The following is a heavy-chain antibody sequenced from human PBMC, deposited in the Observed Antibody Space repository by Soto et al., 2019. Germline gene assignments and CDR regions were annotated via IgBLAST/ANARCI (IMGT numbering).Heavy chain of an antibody. D-gene: IGHD6-19*01. CDR2: IYRDGST. Sequence: EVPLVESGGGLIQPGESLRLSCAASGFTVSISYMSWVRQAPGKGLEWVSTIYRDGSTYYADSVEGRFTISRDNSKNTLYLQMNSLRAEATATYYCARGKGIGWYESSDYWGQGTLVTVSS. CDR1: GFTVSISY. J-gene: IGHJ4*02. V-gene: IGHV3-53*01. CDR3: ARGKGIGWYESSDY.